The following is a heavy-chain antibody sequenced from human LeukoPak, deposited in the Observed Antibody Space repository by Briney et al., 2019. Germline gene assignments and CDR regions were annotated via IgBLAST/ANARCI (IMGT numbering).Heavy chain of an antibody. V-gene: IGHV3-23*01. Sequence: PGGSLRLSCAASGFTFSSYGMSWVRQAPGKGLEWVSAISGSGGSTYYADSVKGRFTISRDNSKNTLYLQMNSLRAEDTAVYYCAKDWVNYDILACLLLYWGQGTLVTVSS. CDR1: GFTFSSYG. CDR2: ISGSGGST. CDR3: AKDWVNYDILACLLLY. D-gene: IGHD3-9*01. J-gene: IGHJ4*02.